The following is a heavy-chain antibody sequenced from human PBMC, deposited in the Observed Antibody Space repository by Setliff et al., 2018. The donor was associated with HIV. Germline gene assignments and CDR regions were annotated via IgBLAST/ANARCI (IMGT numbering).Heavy chain of an antibody. CDR1: GGSISGGVHY. CDR3: ARAMSSSWYIDGFDI. CDR2: IHYSGST. V-gene: IGHV4-31*01. Sequence: TLSLTCTVSGGSISGGVHYWSRIRQHPGKGLEWIGYIHYSGSTYYNPSLKSQVTISVDTSKSRLSLKLSSVAAADAAVYYCARAMSSSWYIDGFDIWGQGTVVTVSS. J-gene: IGHJ3*02. D-gene: IGHD6-13*01.